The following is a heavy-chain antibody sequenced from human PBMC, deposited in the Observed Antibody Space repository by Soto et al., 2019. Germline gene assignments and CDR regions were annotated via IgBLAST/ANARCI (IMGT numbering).Heavy chain of an antibody. CDR1: GFTFSSYA. CDR3: ARREDLELPLVHDY. V-gene: IGHV3-23*01. D-gene: IGHD1-7*01. J-gene: IGHJ4*02. CDR2: ISGSGGST. Sequence: PGGSLRLSCAASGFTFSSYAMSWVRQAPGKGLEWVSAISGSGGSTYYADSVKGRYTISRDNSKNTLYLQMNSLRAEDTAVYYCARREDLELPLVHDYWGQGTMVTVSS.